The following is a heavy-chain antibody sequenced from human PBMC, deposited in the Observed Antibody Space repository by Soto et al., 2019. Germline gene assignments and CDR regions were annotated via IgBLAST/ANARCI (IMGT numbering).Heavy chain of an antibody. CDR3: ARYYDILTGYYIYYYYMDV. Sequence: GGSLRLSCAASGFTFSSYWMSWVRQAPGKGLEWVANIKQDGSEKYYVDSVKGRFTISRDNAKNSLYLQMNSLRAEDTAVYYCARYYDILTGYYIYYYYMDVWGKGTTVTVS. CDR1: GFTFSSYW. CDR2: IKQDGSEK. D-gene: IGHD3-9*01. V-gene: IGHV3-7*01. J-gene: IGHJ6*03.